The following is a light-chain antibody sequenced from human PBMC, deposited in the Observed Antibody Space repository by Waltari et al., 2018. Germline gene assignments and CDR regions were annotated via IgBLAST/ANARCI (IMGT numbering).Light chain of an antibody. CDR3: ATWDDSHNGQGV. CDR1: RANIGSNS. V-gene: IGLV1-44*01. CDR2: SNS. J-gene: IGLJ2*01. Sequence: QSVLTQPPSASGTPGQRVTISCAGSRANIGSNSVSWYQKVPGTAPKLLIHSNSQRPSGVPDRFSGSKSDTSASLAISGLQSEDEADYYCATWDDSHNGQGVFGGGTKRTVL.